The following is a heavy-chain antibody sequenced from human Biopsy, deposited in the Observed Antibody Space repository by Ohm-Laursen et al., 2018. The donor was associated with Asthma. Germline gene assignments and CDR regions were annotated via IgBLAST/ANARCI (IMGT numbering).Heavy chain of an antibody. Sequence: ASVKVSCKTSGYTFNSAGITWVRQAPGQGLEWMGWISVYNGNTKVAQKLQDRVTMTTDTSTSTAYMELRSLRSDDTSVYFCARAVDYSHYYGIDVWGQGTTVTVS. V-gene: IGHV1-18*04. CDR3: ARAVDYSHYYGIDV. CDR1: GYTFNSAG. J-gene: IGHJ6*02. D-gene: IGHD3-10*01. CDR2: ISVYNGNT.